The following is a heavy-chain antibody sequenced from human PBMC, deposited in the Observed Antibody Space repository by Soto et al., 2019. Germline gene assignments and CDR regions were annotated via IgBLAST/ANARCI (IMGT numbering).Heavy chain of an antibody. CDR3: ARGSSSGYFDY. CDR2: ISSNGGST. V-gene: IGHV3-64*01. Sequence: PGGSLRLSCAASGFTFSKYVMHWVRQAPGKGLEYVSAISSNGGSTYYANSMKGRLTMSRDNSKNTLYLQMGSLRAEDMAVYYCARGSSSGYFDYWGQGTLVTVSS. J-gene: IGHJ4*02. CDR1: GFTFSKYV. D-gene: IGHD3-22*01.